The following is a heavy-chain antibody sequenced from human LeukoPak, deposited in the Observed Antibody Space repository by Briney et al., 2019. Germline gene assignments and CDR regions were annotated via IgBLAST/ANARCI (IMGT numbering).Heavy chain of an antibody. Sequence: PSDTLSLICTVSGSSISSYYRSWIRRPAGTALEWIGRIYTSGSTNYNPSLKSRVTISVDKSKNQFSLKLSSVTAADTAVYYCAREGLSYGVDYWGQGTLVTVSS. CDR1: GSSISSYY. D-gene: IGHD5-18*01. V-gene: IGHV4-4*07. J-gene: IGHJ4*02. CDR2: IYTSGST. CDR3: AREGLSYGVDY.